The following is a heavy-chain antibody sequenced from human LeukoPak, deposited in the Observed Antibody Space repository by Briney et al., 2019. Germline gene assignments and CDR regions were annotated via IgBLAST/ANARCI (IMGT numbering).Heavy chain of an antibody. Sequence: GGSLRLSCAASGFTFSDYYMSWIRQAPGKGLEWVSYTSSSGSTIYYADSVKGRFTISRDNAKNSLYLQMNSLRAEDTAVYYCARVPEYSSSAFDYWGQGTLVTVSS. CDR2: TSSSGSTI. J-gene: IGHJ4*02. CDR3: ARVPEYSSSAFDY. CDR1: GFTFSDYY. D-gene: IGHD6-6*01. V-gene: IGHV3-11*01.